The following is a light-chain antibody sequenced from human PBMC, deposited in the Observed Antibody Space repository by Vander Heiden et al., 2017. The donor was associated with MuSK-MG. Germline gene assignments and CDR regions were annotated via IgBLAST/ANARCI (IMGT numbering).Light chain of an antibody. CDR1: QSISSW. V-gene: IGKV1-5*03. Sequence: DIQMPQSPSTLSASVGDRVTITCRASQSISSWLAWYQQKPGKAPKLLIYKASSLESGVPSRVSGSGSGTEFTLTISSLQPDDFATYYCQQYNSDSTFGQGTRLEIK. J-gene: IGKJ5*01. CDR2: KAS. CDR3: QQYNSDST.